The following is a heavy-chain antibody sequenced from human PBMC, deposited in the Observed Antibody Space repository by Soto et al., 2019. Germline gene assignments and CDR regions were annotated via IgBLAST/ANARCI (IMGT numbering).Heavy chain of an antibody. D-gene: IGHD6-19*01. CDR2: INHSGST. Sequence: SDSVSLTCAVYGGSFSGYDWSWIRQPPGKGREWFGQINHSGSTNYNPSLKSRVTISVDTSKNQFSLKLSSVTAADTAVYYCARGRLRSSGWTLYYYYGMDVWGQGTTVT. CDR1: GGSFSGYD. CDR3: ARGRLRSSGWTLYYYYGMDV. J-gene: IGHJ6*02. V-gene: IGHV4-34*01.